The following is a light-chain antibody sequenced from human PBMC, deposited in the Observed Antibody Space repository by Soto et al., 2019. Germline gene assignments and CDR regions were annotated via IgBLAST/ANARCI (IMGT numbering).Light chain of an antibody. CDR2: DVS. Sequence: QSALTQSASVSGSPGQSITVSCTGTSSDVGGYNYVSWYQQLPGKAPKLMIYDVSNRPSGVSNRFSGSKSGNTASLMISGLQAADEADYYCSSYTSSSTVVFGGGTKVTVL. CDR3: SSYTSSSTVV. J-gene: IGLJ2*01. V-gene: IGLV2-14*03. CDR1: SSDVGGYNY.